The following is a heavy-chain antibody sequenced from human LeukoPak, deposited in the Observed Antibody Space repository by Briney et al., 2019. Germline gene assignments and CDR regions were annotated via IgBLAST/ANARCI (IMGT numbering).Heavy chain of an antibody. V-gene: IGHV1-69*01. Sequence: GSSVKVSCKASGGTFSSYAISWVRQAPGQGLEWMGGIIPIFGTANYAQKFQGRVTITADESTSTAYMELSSLRSEDTAVYYCASPGRGYYDSSGSDAFDIWGQGTMVTVSS. CDR2: IIPIFGTA. D-gene: IGHD3-22*01. CDR3: ASPGRGYYDSSGSDAFDI. CDR1: GGTFSSYA. J-gene: IGHJ3*02.